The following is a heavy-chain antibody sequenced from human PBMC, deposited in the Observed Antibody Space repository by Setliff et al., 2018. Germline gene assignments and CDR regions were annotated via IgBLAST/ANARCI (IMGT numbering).Heavy chain of an antibody. J-gene: IGHJ1*01. CDR1: GFTFTTYW. Sequence: PGGSLRLSCAASGFTFTTYWMSWVRQAPGKGLEWVASIKQDGSEKYYVDSVKGRFSISRDNANDSVYLQMNSLRADDTAVYYCARVDFTMIQGVLGLWGQGTLVTVSS. D-gene: IGHD3-10*01. CDR3: ARVDFTMIQGVLGL. CDR2: IKQDGSEK. V-gene: IGHV3-7*01.